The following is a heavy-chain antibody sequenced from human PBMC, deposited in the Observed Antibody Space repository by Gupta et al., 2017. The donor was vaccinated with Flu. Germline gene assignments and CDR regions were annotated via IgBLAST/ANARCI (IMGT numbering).Heavy chain of an antibody. J-gene: IGHJ4*02. Sequence: YALSWVRQAPGKGLEWFSAISGSGGSTYYADSGKGRFTISRDNSKNTLYMQMNRLRAEDTAVYYCAKDPAQWLALRDFDYWGQGTLVTVSS. CDR3: AKDPAQWLALRDFDY. V-gene: IGHV3-23*01. CDR1: YA. CDR2: ISGSGGST. D-gene: IGHD6-19*01.